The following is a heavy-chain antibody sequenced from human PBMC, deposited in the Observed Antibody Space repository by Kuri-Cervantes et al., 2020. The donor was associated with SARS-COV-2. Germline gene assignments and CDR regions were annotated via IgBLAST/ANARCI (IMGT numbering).Heavy chain of an antibody. J-gene: IGHJ2*01. Sequence: GGSLRLSCEASGFTFSSYSMNWVRQAPGKGLEWVSSISSRSSYIYYADSVKGRFTISRDNAKNSLYLQMNSLRAEDTAVYYCARRSVVAAPNWYFDLWGRGTLVTVSS. V-gene: IGHV3-21*01. CDR1: GFTFSSYS. CDR2: ISSRSSYI. CDR3: ARRSVVAAPNWYFDL. D-gene: IGHD2-15*01.